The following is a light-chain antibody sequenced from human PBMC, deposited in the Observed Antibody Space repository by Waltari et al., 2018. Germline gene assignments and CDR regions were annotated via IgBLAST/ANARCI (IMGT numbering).Light chain of an antibody. Sequence: QSVLTQPPSASGTPGQRVTLSCSGSASNIGGNLVNWYHQFPGKAPKLLIYRGELRPSWVPDRFSGSKSGTSASLAISGLQSEDEADYFCASWDDSLNGHWVFGGGTKVTVL. CDR1: ASNIGGNL. V-gene: IGLV1-44*01. CDR2: RGE. CDR3: ASWDDSLNGHWV. J-gene: IGLJ3*02.